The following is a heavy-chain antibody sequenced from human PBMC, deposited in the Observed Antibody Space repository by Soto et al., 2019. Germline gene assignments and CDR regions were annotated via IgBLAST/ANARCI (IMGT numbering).Heavy chain of an antibody. CDR3: ARDRPMYSGSYEDLYYYGMDV. CDR1: GFTVSRNY. D-gene: IGHD1-26*01. CDR2: IYSGGST. V-gene: IGHV3-53*04. J-gene: IGHJ6*02. Sequence: PGGSLRLSCAASGFTVSRNYMSWVRQAPGKGLEWVSVIYSGGSTYYADSVKGRFTISRHNSKNTLYLQMNSLRAEDTAVYYCARDRPMYSGSYEDLYYYGMDVWGQGTTVTVSS.